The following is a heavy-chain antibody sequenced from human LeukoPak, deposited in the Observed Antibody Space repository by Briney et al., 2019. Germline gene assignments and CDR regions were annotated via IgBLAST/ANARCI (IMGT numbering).Heavy chain of an antibody. CDR2: ISSSSSNI. CDR3: ARGQTSDY. Sequence: GGSLRLSCAASGFTFSSYNFNWVRQAPGKGLEWVSFISSSSSNIYYADSVKGRFTISRDNAKNSLYLQMNSLRAEDTAVYYCARGQTSDYWGQGTLVTVPS. V-gene: IGHV3-21*01. CDR1: GFTFSSYN. J-gene: IGHJ4*02.